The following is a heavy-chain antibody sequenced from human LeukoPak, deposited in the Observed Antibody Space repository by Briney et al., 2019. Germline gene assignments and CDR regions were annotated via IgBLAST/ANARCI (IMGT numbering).Heavy chain of an antibody. Sequence: GGSLRLSCAASGFTFSSYSMNWVRQAPGKGLEWVSSISSSSSYIYYAGSVKGRFTISRDNAKNSLYLQMNSLRAEDTAVYYCASPNYYDSSGCRYWGQGTLVTVSS. CDR1: GFTFSSYS. CDR3: ASPNYYDSSGCRY. V-gene: IGHV3-21*01. J-gene: IGHJ4*02. CDR2: ISSSSSYI. D-gene: IGHD3-22*01.